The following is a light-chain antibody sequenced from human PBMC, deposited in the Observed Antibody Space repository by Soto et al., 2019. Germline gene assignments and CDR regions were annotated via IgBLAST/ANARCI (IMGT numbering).Light chain of an antibody. V-gene: IGKV3-20*01. J-gene: IGKJ4*01. CDR1: RSVSSSF. CDR3: HPYGSSHPIT. Sequence: EIVLTQSPGTLSLSPGGRATLSCRASRSVSSSFLAWYQQNPGQAPRLLIYGASSRATGIPDRVSGRGSGTHFTLTISRLEPEAFAVYYCHPYGSSHPITFGVGTKVEIK. CDR2: GAS.